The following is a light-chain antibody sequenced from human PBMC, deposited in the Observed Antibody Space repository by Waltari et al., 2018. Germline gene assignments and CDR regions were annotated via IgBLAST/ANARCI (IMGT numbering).Light chain of an antibody. J-gene: IGLJ3*02. CDR2: ANS. CDR3: QSYDSSLSGSRV. CDR1: SLTIASAYD. Sequence: SVLTQPPSVSGAPGQPAPIHCTGSSLTIASAYDVHRSPQLPGTAPKLLIYANSNRPSGVPDRFSGSKSGTSASLAITGLQAEDEADYYCQSYDSSLSGSRVFGGGTKLTVL. V-gene: IGLV1-40*01.